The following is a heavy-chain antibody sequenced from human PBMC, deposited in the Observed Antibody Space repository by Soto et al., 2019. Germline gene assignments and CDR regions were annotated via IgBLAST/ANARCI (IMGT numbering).Heavy chain of an antibody. V-gene: IGHV1-18*01. J-gene: IGHJ6*03. D-gene: IGHD1-26*01. CDR2: ISAYNGNT. Sequence: QVQLVQSGAEVKKPGASVKVSCKACGYTFTSYGISWVRQAPGQGLEWMGWISAYNGNTNYAQKLQGRVTMTTDTSTSKAYMELRSLRSDDTAVYYCARVQGYSGSYGHYYYYMDVWGKGTTVTVSS. CDR3: ARVQGYSGSYGHYYYYMDV. CDR1: GYTFTSYG.